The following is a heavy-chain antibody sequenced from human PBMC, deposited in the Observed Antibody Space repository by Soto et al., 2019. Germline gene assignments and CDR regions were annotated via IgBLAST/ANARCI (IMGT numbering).Heavy chain of an antibody. J-gene: IGHJ5*02. D-gene: IGHD2-2*01. V-gene: IGHV4-30-2*01. CDR2: IYHSGST. CDR1: GGSISSGGYS. Sequence: SETLSLTCAVSGGSISSGGYSWSWIRQPPGKGLEWIGYIYHSGSTYYNPSLKSRVTISVDRSKNQFSRKLSSVTAADTAVYYCARVPDRWGQGTLVTVSS. CDR3: ARVPDR.